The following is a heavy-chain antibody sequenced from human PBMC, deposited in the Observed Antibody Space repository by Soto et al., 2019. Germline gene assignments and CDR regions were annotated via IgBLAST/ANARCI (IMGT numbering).Heavy chain of an antibody. CDR2: IFHSGST. J-gene: IGHJ4*02. V-gene: IGHV4-4*02. D-gene: IGHD6-6*01. CDR1: GGSISSNNW. CDR3: ASSSPFHY. Sequence: SETLSLTCAVSGGSISSNNWWSWVRQPPGKGLEWIGEIFHSGSTYYSPSLKSRVTISVDKSRNQFSLKLTSVTAADTGVYYCASSSPFHYWGPGILVTVSS.